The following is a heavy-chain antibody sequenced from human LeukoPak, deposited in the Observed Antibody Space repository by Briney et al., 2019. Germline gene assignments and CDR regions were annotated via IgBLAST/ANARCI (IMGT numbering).Heavy chain of an antibody. Sequence: GGSLRLSRAGSGLNFSKYGELCVGPARGVRVEWLSALTASGSNTYYADAAKGRFTISSDNSKNTLYLQMNSRRREDTAVYYCASRDPCSGGTCYALAYWGQGTLVTVSS. V-gene: IGHV3-23*01. CDR2: LTASGSNT. J-gene: IGHJ4*02. CDR3: ASRDPCSGGTCYALAY. D-gene: IGHD2-15*01. CDR1: GLNFSKYG.